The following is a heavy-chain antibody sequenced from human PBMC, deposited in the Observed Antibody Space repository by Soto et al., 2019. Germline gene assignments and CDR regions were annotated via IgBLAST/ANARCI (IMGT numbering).Heavy chain of an antibody. CDR3: GKVGDRGGACYWDH. J-gene: IGHJ4*02. D-gene: IGHD2-21*02. CDR2: ISDSGDST. CDR1: GFTFSAYG. Sequence: EVQLLESGGGLVQPGGSLRLSCAASGFTFSAYGMSWVRQAPGKGLEWVSGISDSGDSTSYADSVKGRFTISRDNSKNTLSLQMNSLRVEDTAVYYCGKVGDRGGACYWDHWGQGTLVSVSS. V-gene: IGHV3-23*01.